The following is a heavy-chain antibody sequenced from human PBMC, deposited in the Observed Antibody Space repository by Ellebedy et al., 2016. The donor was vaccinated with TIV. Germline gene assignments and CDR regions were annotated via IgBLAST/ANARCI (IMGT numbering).Heavy chain of an antibody. CDR3: AKSADYDFWSGYYTFGTYYYYGMDV. V-gene: IGHV4-59*01. CDR1: GGSISSYY. J-gene: IGHJ6*02. CDR2: IYYSGST. D-gene: IGHD3-3*01. Sequence: SETLSLTCTVSGGSISSYYWSWIRQPPGKGLEWIGYIYYSGSTNYNPSLKSRVTISVDTSKNQFSLKLSSVTAADTAVYYCAKSADYDFWSGYYTFGTYYYYGMDVWGQGTTVTVSS.